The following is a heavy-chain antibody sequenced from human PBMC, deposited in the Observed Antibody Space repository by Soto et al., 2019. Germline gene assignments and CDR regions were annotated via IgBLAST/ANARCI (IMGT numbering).Heavy chain of an antibody. CDR1: GGSISSYY. D-gene: IGHD3-10*01. V-gene: IGHV4-59*01. J-gene: IGHJ4*02. CDR2: IYYSGST. Sequence: SETLSLTCTVSGGSISSYYWSWIRQPPGKGLEWIGYIYYSGSTNYNPSLKSRVTISVDTSKNQFSLKLSSVTAADTAVYYCARVVLLWFGQLSNSFDYWGQGTLVTLSS. CDR3: ARVVLLWFGQLSNSFDY.